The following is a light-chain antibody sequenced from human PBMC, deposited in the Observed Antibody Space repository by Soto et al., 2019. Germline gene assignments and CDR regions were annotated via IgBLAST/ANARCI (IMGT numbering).Light chain of an antibody. V-gene: IGKV1-5*03. CDR3: QQYNSYWT. CDR1: QSISSW. CDR2: KAS. Sequence: DIQMSQSPSTLSASVGDRVTITCRASQSISSWLAWYQQKPVKAPKLLIYKASSLEGGVPSRFSGSGSGTEFTLTISSLQPDDFATYYCQQYNSYWTFGQGTKVDIK. J-gene: IGKJ1*01.